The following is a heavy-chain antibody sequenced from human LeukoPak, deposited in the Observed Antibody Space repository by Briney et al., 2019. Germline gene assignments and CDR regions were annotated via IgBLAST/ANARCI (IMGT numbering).Heavy chain of an antibody. CDR3: ARDIVVVPAASLGFDP. V-gene: IGHV1-69*05. J-gene: IGHJ5*02. D-gene: IGHD2-2*01. CDR2: IIPIFGTA. CDR1: GGTLSSYA. Sequence: SVKVSCKASGGTLSSYAISWVRQAPGQGLEWMGGIIPIFGTANYAQKFQGRVTITTDESTSTAYMELSSLRSEDTAVYYCARDIVVVPAASLGFDPWGQGTLVTVSS.